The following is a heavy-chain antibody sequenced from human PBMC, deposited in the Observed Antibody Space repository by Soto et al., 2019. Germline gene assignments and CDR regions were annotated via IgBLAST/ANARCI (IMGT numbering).Heavy chain of an antibody. CDR3: ARVPGLPDTGTNYFDS. J-gene: IGHJ4*01. V-gene: IGHV4-38-2*01. CDR1: GYSISSGYY. D-gene: IGHD1-1*01. Sequence: SETLSLTCGVSGYSISSGYYWGWIRRPPGKGLEWLGHIYQTGTAYHNPSLKSRITMSVDTSKNQFSLNLTSVTATDTAVYYCARVPGLPDTGTNYFDSWGHGTLVTVSS. CDR2: IYQTGTA.